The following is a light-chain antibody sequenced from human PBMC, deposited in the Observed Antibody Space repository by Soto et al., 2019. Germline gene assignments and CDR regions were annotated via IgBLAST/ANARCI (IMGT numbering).Light chain of an antibody. Sequence: EIVLTQSPGTLSLSPGERATLSCRASQSVSSNYLAWYQHKPGQAPRLLIYGASSRATGIPDRFSGSGSGTDFTLTISRLEPEDLAMYYCQQYGSSAPIPFGQGTRLE. CDR1: QSVSSNY. J-gene: IGKJ5*01. V-gene: IGKV3-20*01. CDR2: GAS. CDR3: QQYGSSAPIP.